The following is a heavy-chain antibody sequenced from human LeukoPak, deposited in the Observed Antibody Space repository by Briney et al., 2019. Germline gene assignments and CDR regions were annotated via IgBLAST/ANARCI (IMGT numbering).Heavy chain of an antibody. J-gene: IGHJ6*03. D-gene: IGHD4-17*01. CDR2: IKSKTDGGTT. CDR1: GFTFSSYA. CDR3: TTGRPTRYGAKRYYYYMDV. Sequence: GGSLRLSCAASGFTFSSYAMSWVRQAPGKGLEWVGRIKSKTDGGTTDYAAPVKGRFTISRDDSKNTLYLQMNSLKTEDTAVYYCTTGRPTRYGAKRYYYYMDVWGKGTTVTISS. V-gene: IGHV3-15*01.